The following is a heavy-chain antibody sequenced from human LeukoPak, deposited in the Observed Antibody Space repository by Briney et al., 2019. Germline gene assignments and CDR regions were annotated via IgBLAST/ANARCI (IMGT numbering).Heavy chain of an antibody. J-gene: IGHJ4*02. CDR3: ARLALVGYQLSRGLFDY. Sequence: GESLKISRKGSGYRFTSYWIGWVRQMPGKGLEWMGIIYPGDSDTRYSPSFQGQVTISADKSISTAYLQWSSLKASDTAMYYCARLALVGYQLSRGLFDYWGQGTLVTVSS. D-gene: IGHD2-2*01. CDR1: GYRFTSYW. V-gene: IGHV5-51*01. CDR2: IYPGDSDT.